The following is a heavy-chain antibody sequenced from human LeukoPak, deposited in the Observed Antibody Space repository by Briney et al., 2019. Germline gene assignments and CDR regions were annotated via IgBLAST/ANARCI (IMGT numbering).Heavy chain of an antibody. CDR2: IGTAGDT. V-gene: IGHV3-13*01. D-gene: IGHD2-15*01. CDR3: TRGGRDGIDI. Sequence: GGSLRLSCAASGFTFSNYDMHWVRQATGKGLEWVSAIGTAGDTYYSGSVKGRFTISRENAKSSLYLQVNSLRVGDTALYYCTRGGRDGIDIWGQGTMVTVSS. CDR1: GFTFSNYD. J-gene: IGHJ3*02.